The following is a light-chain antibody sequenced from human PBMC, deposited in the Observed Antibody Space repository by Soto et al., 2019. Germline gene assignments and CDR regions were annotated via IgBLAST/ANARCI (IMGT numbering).Light chain of an antibody. CDR2: GAS. J-gene: IGKJ1*01. Sequence: NVLTQSPGTLSLSPGERATLSCRASQSVIADYLAWYQQKPDQAPRLLIYGASSRATGIPDRFSGSGSGTDFTLTISRLEAEDSAVYYCQQYGSSPQTFGQGTQVEI. CDR3: QQYGSSPQT. V-gene: IGKV3-20*01. CDR1: QSVIADY.